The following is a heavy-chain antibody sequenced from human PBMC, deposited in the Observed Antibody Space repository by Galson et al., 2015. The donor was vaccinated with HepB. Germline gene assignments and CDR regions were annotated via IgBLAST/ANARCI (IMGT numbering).Heavy chain of an antibody. CDR2: IRSGGDIS. Sequence: TLRLSCAASGFSLRNYAMAWVRQAPGKGLEWVSIIRSGGDISSSYGDSVRGRFIVSKENSRNTAYLQMSRLRVDDTAIYYCARATWRDKEWPIFDSWGQGTLVTVSS. CDR3: ARATWRDKEWPIFDS. CDR1: GFSLRNYA. D-gene: IGHD1-1*01. J-gene: IGHJ4*02. V-gene: IGHV3-23*02.